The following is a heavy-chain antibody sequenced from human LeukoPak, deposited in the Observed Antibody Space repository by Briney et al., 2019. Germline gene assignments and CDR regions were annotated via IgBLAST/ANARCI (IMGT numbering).Heavy chain of an antibody. CDR3: AKDRATYYYGSGSFRFDY. D-gene: IGHD3-10*01. V-gene: IGHV3-23*01. Sequence: PGGSLRLSCAASGFTFSSYAMSWVRQAPGKGLEWVSAISGSGGSTYYADSVKGRFTISRDNSKNTLYLQMNSLRAEDTAVYYCAKDRATYYYGSGSFRFDYWGQGTLVTVSS. J-gene: IGHJ4*02. CDR1: GFTFSSYA. CDR2: ISGSGGST.